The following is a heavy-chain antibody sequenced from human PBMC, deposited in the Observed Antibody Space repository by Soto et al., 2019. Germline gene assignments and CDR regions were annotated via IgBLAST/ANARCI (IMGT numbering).Heavy chain of an antibody. CDR2: IYHSGST. CDR1: GGSISSGGYY. J-gene: IGHJ4*02. Sequence: PSETLSLTCTVSGGSISSGGYYWIWIRQHPGKGLEWIGYIYHSGSTYYNPSLKSRVTISVYRTKNQFSLKLSSVSAADTAVYFCSSARLRLGELSPKFAYWGQGTLVT. D-gene: IGHD3-16*02. V-gene: IGHV4-31*03. CDR3: SSARLRLGELSPKFAY.